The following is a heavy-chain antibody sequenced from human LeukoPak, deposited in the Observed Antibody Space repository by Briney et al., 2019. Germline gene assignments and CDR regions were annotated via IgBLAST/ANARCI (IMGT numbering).Heavy chain of an antibody. D-gene: IGHD3-10*01. J-gene: IGHJ5*02. CDR1: GYTFTGYY. CDR2: INPNSGGT. V-gene: IGHV1-2*02. CDR3: ARDPPFWFGEFPIDP. Sequence: ASVKVSCKASGYTFTGYYMHWVRQAPGQGLEWMGWINPNSGGTNYAQKFQGRVTMTRDTSISTAYMELSRLRSDDTAVYYCARDPPFWFGEFPIDPWGQGTLVTVSS.